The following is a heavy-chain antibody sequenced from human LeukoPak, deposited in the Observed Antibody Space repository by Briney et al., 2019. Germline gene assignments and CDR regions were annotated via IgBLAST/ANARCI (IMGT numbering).Heavy chain of an antibody. CDR1: GYTLTELS. J-gene: IGHJ5*02. Sequence: ASVKVSCKVSGYTLTELSMHWVRQAPGKGLEWVGGFDPEDGETIYAQKFQGRVTMTEDTSTDTAYMELSSLRSEDTAVYYCATRGGSGRFSENWFDPWGQGTLVTVSS. CDR3: ATRGGSGRFSENWFDP. CDR2: FDPEDGET. V-gene: IGHV1-24*01. D-gene: IGHD3-10*01.